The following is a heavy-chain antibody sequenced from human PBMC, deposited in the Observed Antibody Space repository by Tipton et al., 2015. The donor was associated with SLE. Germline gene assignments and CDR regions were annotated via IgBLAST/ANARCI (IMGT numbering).Heavy chain of an antibody. CDR2: IYSSGST. CDR3: ARDRSQQPDAFDI. V-gene: IGHV4-4*07. J-gene: IGHJ3*02. Sequence: TLSLTCTVSGGSISSYYWSWIRQPAGKGLEWIGRIYSSGSTYYNPSLKSRVTISVDTSKNQFSLKLSSVTAADTAVYYCARDRSQQPDAFDIWGQGTMVTVSS. D-gene: IGHD6-13*01. CDR1: GGSISSYY.